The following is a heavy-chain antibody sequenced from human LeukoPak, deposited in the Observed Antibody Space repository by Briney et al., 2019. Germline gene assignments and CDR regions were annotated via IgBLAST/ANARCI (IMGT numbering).Heavy chain of an antibody. CDR1: GGSISSSSYY. J-gene: IGHJ4*02. CDR3: ASSNDYGDYVTL. V-gene: IGHV4-39*07. Sequence: PSETLSLTCTVSGGSISSSSYYWGWIRQPPGKGLEWIGSIYYSGSTYYNPSLKSRVTISVDTSKTQFSLKLSSVTAADTAVYYCASSNDYGDYVTLWGQGTLVTVSS. D-gene: IGHD4-17*01. CDR2: IYYSGST.